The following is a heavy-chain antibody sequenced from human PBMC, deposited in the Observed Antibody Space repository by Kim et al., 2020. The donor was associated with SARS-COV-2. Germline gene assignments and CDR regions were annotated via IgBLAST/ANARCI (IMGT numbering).Heavy chain of an antibody. CDR2: ISGSGGST. CDR1: GFTFSSYA. D-gene: IGHD3-3*01. CDR3: AKAYYDFWSGYAGNYYYGMDV. J-gene: IGHJ6*02. V-gene: IGHV3-23*01. Sequence: GGSLRLSCAASGFTFSSYAMSWVRQAPGKGLEWVSAISGSGGSTYYADSVKGRFTISRDNSKNTLYLQMNSLRAEDTAVYYCAKAYYDFWSGYAGNYYYGMDVWGQGTTVTVSS.